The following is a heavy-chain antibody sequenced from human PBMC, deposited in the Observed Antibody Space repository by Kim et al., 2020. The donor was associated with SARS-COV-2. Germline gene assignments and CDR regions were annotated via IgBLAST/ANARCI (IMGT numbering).Heavy chain of an antibody. D-gene: IGHD1-26*01. CDR3: ARGKIGIVGRFDI. Sequence: SETLSLTCAVYGGSFSGYYWSWIRQPPGKGLEWIGEINHSGSTNYNPSLKSRVTISVDTSKNQFSLKLSSVTAADTAVYYCARGKIGIVGRFDIWGQGTMVTVSS. CDR2: INHSGST. CDR1: GGSFSGYY. V-gene: IGHV4-34*01. J-gene: IGHJ3*02.